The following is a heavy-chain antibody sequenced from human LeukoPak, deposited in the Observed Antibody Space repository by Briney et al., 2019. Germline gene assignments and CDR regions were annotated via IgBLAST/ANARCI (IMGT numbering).Heavy chain of an antibody. CDR1: GGSISSGGYY. V-gene: IGHV4-31*03. Sequence: SETLSLTCTVSGGSISSGGYYWSWIRQHPGKGLEWIGYIYYSGSTYYNPSLKSRVTISVDKSKNQFSLKLSSVTAADTAVYYCARVQGYCSSTSCSFDPWGQGTLVSVSS. CDR2: IYYSGST. J-gene: IGHJ5*02. CDR3: ARVQGYCSSTSCSFDP. D-gene: IGHD2-2*01.